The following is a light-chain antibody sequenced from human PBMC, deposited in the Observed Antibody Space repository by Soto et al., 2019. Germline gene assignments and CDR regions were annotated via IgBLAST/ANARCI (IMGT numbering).Light chain of an antibody. V-gene: IGKV4-1*01. CDR3: QQYYSNPYT. J-gene: IGKJ2*01. CDR1: QSVSYTSGGKNY. Sequence: DIVMTQSPDSLAVSLGERATINCKSSQSVSYTSGGKNYLAWYQQKPGQPPQLLISWASTRESGVPDRFSGSGSGTDFTLPSSSLQVEDLAFYYCQQYYSNPYTFGQGTKLEIK. CDR2: WAS.